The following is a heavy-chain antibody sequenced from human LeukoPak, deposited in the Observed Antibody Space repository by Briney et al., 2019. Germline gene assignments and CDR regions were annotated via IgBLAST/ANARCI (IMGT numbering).Heavy chain of an antibody. J-gene: IGHJ4*02. CDR1: GFTFSNYA. D-gene: IGHD3-10*01. CDR3: AKEAPSLGSGSYRSGVDY. V-gene: IGHV3-30*04. CDR2: ISYDGSNK. Sequence: GRSLRLSCAASGFTFSNYAMHWVRQAPGKGLEWVAVISYDGSNKYYADSVKGRFTISRDNSKNTLYLQMNSLRAEDTAVYYCAKEAPSLGSGSYRSGVDYWGQGTLVTVSS.